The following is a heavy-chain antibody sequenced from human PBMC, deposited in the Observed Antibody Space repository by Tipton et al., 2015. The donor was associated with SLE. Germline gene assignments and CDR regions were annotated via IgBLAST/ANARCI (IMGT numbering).Heavy chain of an antibody. CDR3: ARGRLGDSQHHFDY. V-gene: IGHV4-61*01. D-gene: IGHD1-26*01. CDR1: GGSVSSGSYY. J-gene: IGHJ4*02. Sequence: TLSLTCTVSGGSVSSGSYYWSWIRQPPGKGLEWIGYIYYSGSTYYNPSLKSRVTISVDTSKNQFSLKLSSVTAADTAVYYCARGRLGDSQHHFDYWGQGTLVTASS. CDR2: IYYSGST.